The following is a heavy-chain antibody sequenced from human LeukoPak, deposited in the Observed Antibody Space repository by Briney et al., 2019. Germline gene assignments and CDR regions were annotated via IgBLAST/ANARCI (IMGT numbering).Heavy chain of an antibody. CDR2: ISSSSSYI. J-gene: IGHJ6*03. CDR3: ARGRSEDIVRYCSGGSCQGDYYYYYMDV. CDR1: GFTFSSYS. Sequence: GGSLRLSCAASGFTFSSYSMNWVRQAPGKGLEWVSSISSSSSYIYYADSVKGRFTISRDNAKNSLYLQMNSLRAEDTAVYYCARGRSEDIVRYCSGGSCQGDYYYYYMDVWGKGTTVTVSS. D-gene: IGHD2-15*01. V-gene: IGHV3-21*01.